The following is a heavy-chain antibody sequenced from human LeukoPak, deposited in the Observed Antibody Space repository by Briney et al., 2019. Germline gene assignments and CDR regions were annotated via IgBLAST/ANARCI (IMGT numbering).Heavy chain of an antibody. CDR2: INHSGST. J-gene: IGHJ5*02. CDR3: ARGRGDIVVVPAAIRREAKSFHTKGKPSVSSPQNWFDP. Sequence: SSETLSLTCAVYGGSFSGYYWSWIRQPPGKGLEWIGEINHSGSTNYNPSLKSRVTISVDTSKNQFSLKLSSVTAADTAVYYCARGRGDIVVVPAAIRREAKSFHTKGKPSVSSPQNWFDPWGQGTLVTVSS. CDR1: GGSFSGYY. V-gene: IGHV4-34*01. D-gene: IGHD2-2*02.